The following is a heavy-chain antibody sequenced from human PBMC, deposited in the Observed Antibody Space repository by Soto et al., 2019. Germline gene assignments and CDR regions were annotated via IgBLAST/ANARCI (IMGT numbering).Heavy chain of an antibody. CDR1: GGSFSGYY. D-gene: IGHD3-10*01. CDR3: ARIKPRLLWFGELLSNWFDP. CDR2: INHSGST. Sequence: QVQLQQWGAGLLKPSETLSLTCAVYGGSFSGYYWSWIRQPPGKGLEWIGEINHSGSTNYNPSLKSRVTISVDTSKNQFSLKLSSVTAADTAVYYCARIKPRLLWFGELLSNWFDPWGQGTLVTVSS. J-gene: IGHJ5*02. V-gene: IGHV4-34*01.